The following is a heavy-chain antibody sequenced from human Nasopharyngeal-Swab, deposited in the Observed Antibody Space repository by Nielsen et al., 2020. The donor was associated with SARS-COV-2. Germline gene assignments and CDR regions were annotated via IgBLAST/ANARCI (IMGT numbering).Heavy chain of an antibody. V-gene: IGHV3-9*01. CDR1: GFTFDDYA. Sequence: SCAASGFTFDDYAMHWVRQAPGKGLEWVSGLSWNSGIIGYADSVKGRFTISRDNAKNSLYLQMNSLRAEDTALYYCAKGWVATTSLLDYWGQGTLVTVSS. J-gene: IGHJ4*02. D-gene: IGHD5-12*01. CDR3: AKGWVATTSLLDY. CDR2: LSWNSGII.